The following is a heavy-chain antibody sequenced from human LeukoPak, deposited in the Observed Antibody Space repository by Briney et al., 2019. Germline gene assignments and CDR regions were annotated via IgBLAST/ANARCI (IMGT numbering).Heavy chain of an antibody. Sequence: GASVKVSCKASGGTFSSYAISWVRQAPGQGLEWMGRIIPILGIANYAQKFQGRVTITADKSTSTAYMELSSLRSEDTAVYYCARGGNSEDPYYYYGMDVWGQGTTVTVSS. CDR3: ARGGNSEDPYYYYGMDV. CDR1: GGTFSSYA. J-gene: IGHJ6*02. CDR2: IIPILGIA. D-gene: IGHD4-23*01. V-gene: IGHV1-69*04.